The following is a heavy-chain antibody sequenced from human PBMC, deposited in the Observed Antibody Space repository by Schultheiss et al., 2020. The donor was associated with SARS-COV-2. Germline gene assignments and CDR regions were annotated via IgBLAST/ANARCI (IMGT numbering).Heavy chain of an antibody. J-gene: IGHJ4*02. Sequence: GASLKISCAASGFTFSSYSMNWVRQAPGKGLEWVSSISSSSSYIYYADSVKGRFTISRDNAKNSLYLQMNSLRAEDTAVYYCARVPYYYDSSGYSIDYWGQGTLVTVSS. V-gene: IGHV3-21*01. D-gene: IGHD3-22*01. CDR2: ISSSSSYI. CDR3: ARVPYYYDSSGYSIDY. CDR1: GFTFSSYS.